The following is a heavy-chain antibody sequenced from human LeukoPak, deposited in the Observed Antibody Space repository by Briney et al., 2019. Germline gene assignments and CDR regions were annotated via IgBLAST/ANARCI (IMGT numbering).Heavy chain of an antibody. J-gene: IGHJ3*02. CDR3: AADQYGYSSGWWAFDI. CDR1: GFTFTSSA. V-gene: IGHV1-58*02. D-gene: IGHD6-19*01. Sequence: SVKVSCKASGFTFTSSAMQWVRQARGHRLEWIGWIVVGSGNTNYAQKFQERVTITRDMSTSTAYMELSSLRSEDTAVYYCAADQYGYSSGWWAFDIWGQGTMVTVSS. CDR2: IVVGSGNT.